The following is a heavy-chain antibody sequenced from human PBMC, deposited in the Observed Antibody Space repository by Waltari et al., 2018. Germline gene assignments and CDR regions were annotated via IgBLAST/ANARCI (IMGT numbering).Heavy chain of an antibody. CDR2: ISGSGGST. CDR1: GFTLSSFA. J-gene: IGHJ4*02. Sequence: EVQLLESGGGLVQPGGSLILSCAASGFTLSSFAMSWVRRAPGKGLEWVSAISGSGGSTYYADSVKGRFTISRDKSKNTLYLQMNSLGAEDTAVYYCASRGYSYGYDFDYWGQGTLVTVSS. V-gene: IGHV3-23*01. D-gene: IGHD5-18*01. CDR3: ASRGYSYGYDFDY.